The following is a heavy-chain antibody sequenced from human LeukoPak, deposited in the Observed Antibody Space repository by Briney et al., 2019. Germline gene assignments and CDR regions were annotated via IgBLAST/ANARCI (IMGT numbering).Heavy chain of an antibody. V-gene: IGHV4-39*07. J-gene: IGHJ3*02. CDR1: GDSITSSHYY. CDR3: ARGRGYYYDSGGYSYDAFDI. D-gene: IGHD3-22*01. Sequence: SETLSLTCTISGDSITSSHYYWGWIRQSPEKGLEWLGSFYYNGATYYNPSLSSRLTISEDTSKNQVSLKLSSVTAADTAVYYCARGRGYYYDSGGYSYDAFDIWGQGTMVTVSS. CDR2: FYYNGAT.